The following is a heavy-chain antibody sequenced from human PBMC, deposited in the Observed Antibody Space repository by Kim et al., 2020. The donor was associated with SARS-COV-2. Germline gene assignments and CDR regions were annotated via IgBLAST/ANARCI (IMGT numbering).Heavy chain of an antibody. D-gene: IGHD2-15*01. CDR3: ARDPALVVAAIRSGSHNWFDP. Sequence: ASVKVSCKASGYTFTSYDINWVRQATGQGLEWMGWMNPNSGNTGYAQKFQGRVTMTRNTSISTAYMELSSLRSEDTAVYYCARDPALVVAAIRSGSHNWFDPWGQGTLVTVSS. CDR2: MNPNSGNT. V-gene: IGHV1-8*01. CDR1: GYTFTSYD. J-gene: IGHJ5*02.